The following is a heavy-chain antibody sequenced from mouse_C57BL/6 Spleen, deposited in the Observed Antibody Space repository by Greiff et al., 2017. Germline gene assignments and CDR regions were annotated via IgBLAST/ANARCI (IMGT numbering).Heavy chain of an antibody. CDR1: GYAFSSYW. V-gene: IGHV1-72*01. J-gene: IGHJ2*01. D-gene: IGHD1-1*01. Sequence: QVQLQQSGAELVKPGASVKISCKASGYAFSSYWMHWVKQRPGRGLEWIGRIDPNSGGTKYNEKFKSKATLTVDKPSSTAYMQLSSLTSEDSAVYYCARDYGSSSYYFDYWGQGTTLTVSS. CDR3: ARDYGSSSYYFDY. CDR2: IDPNSGGT.